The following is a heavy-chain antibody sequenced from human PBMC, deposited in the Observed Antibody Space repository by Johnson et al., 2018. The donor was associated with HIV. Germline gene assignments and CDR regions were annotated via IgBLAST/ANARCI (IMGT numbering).Heavy chain of an antibody. D-gene: IGHD3-10*01. J-gene: IGHJ3*01. CDR3: ARDHNYYGSGSYSDAFDF. CDR2: TWYDGTNQ. CDR1: GYTFSSYG. V-gene: IGHV3-33*01. Sequence: QVQLVESGGGVVQPGRSLRLSCAASGYTFSSYGMHWVRQAPGKELEWVAVTWYDGTNQYSTDSVKGRFTISRDNAKNSLYLQMNSLRAEDTALYYCARDHNYYGSGSYSDAFDFWGQGTMVTVSS.